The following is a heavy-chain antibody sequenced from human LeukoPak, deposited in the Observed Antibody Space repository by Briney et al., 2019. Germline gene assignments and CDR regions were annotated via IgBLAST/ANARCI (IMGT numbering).Heavy chain of an antibody. CDR2: IGSGSGGTT. J-gene: IGHJ6*02. Sequence: PGGSLRLSCAASGVTFSSYAMRWVRQAPGKGLEWVSAIGSGSGGTTIYADSVKGRFTISSDNSKNTLYLQMSSLRDEDTAVYYCAKNSESGRVVPSGMDVWGQGTTVTVSS. D-gene: IGHD3-3*01. CDR3: AKNSESGRVVPSGMDV. CDR1: GVTFSSYA. V-gene: IGHV3-23*01.